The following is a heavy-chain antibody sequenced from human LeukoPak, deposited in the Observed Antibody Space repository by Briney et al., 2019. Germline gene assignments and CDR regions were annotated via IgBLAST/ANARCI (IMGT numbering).Heavy chain of an antibody. CDR3: ARVGESFEEYYYDSSGYYSFDY. CDR2: INPNNGNT. V-gene: IGHV1-18*01. CDR1: GYTFTRYG. Sequence: GASVKVSCKASGYTFTRYGISWVRQAPGQGLEWMGWINPNNGNTNYVQKLQGRVTMTTDTSTSTAYMELRSLRSEDTAVYYCARVGESFEEYYYDSSGYYSFDYWGQGTLVTVSS. J-gene: IGHJ4*02. D-gene: IGHD3-22*01.